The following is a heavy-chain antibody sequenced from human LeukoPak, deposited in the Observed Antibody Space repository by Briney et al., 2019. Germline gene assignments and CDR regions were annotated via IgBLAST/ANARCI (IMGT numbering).Heavy chain of an antibody. CDR2: INPNGGGT. CDR1: GYTFTGYY. J-gene: IGHJ4*02. V-gene: IGHV1-2*02. D-gene: IGHD6-13*01. CDR3: ARDLGAANDQGFDY. Sequence: ASVKVSCKASGYTFTGYYMHWVRQAPGQGLEWMGWINPNGGGTNYAQKFQGRVTMTRDTSISTAYMELSRLRSDDTAVYYCARDLGAANDQGFDYWGQGTLVTVSS.